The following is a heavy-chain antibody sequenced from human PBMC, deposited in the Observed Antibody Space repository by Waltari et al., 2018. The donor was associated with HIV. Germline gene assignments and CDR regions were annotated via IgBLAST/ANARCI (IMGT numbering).Heavy chain of an antibody. D-gene: IGHD3-3*01. J-gene: IGHJ6*02. V-gene: IGHV3-7*01. CDR1: GFTFSCSW. CDR3: ARITIFGVVYDYGMDV. CDR2: IKQDGSEK. Sequence: EVQLVESGGGLVQPGGPLRLSCAASGFTFSCSWMSGVRQAQGKGLEWVANIKQDGSEKYYVDSVKGRFTISRDNAKNSLYLQMNSLRAEDTAVYYCARITIFGVVYDYGMDVWGQGTTVTVSS.